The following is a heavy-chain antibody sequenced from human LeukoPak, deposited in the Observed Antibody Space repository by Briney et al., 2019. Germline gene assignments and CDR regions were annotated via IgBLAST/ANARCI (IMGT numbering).Heavy chain of an antibody. CDR3: ARGADSSGYYSIFYFDY. D-gene: IGHD3-22*01. Sequence: SETLSLTCTVSGGSISSYYWSWIRQTPGKGLEWIGYIYYSGSTNYNPPLKSRVTISVDTSKNQFSLKLSSVTAADTAVYYCARGADSSGYYSIFYFDYWGQGTLVTVSS. CDR2: IYYSGST. CDR1: GGSISSYY. J-gene: IGHJ4*02. V-gene: IGHV4-59*01.